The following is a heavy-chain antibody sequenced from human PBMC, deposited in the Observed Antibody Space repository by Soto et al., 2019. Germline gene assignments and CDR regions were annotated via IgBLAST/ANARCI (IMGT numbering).Heavy chain of an antibody. V-gene: IGHV3-23*01. CDR3: AKFHGSGTYYNFPDY. Sequence: WGSLRLSCAASGFTFITYAISCCRHSPFKGLEWVSTISDSGGRTYYAASVKGRFTISRDNSKNTLFLLMNSLSAEDTALYCCAKFHGSGTYYNFPDYWGQGTLVTVSS. D-gene: IGHD3-10*01. J-gene: IGHJ4*02. CDR2: ISDSGGRT. CDR1: GFTFITYA.